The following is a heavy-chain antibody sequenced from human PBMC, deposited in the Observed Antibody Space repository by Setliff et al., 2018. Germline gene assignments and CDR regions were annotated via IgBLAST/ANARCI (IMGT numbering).Heavy chain of an antibody. Sequence: RASVKVSCKASGYTFNNYAINWVRQAPGQGLEWMGWINTDTGNPTSAQGFTGRFVFSLDTSVSTAYLQISSLKAEDTALYYCARVGTGSLLDYWGQGTLVTVSS. CDR2: INTDTGNP. CDR3: ARVGTGSLLDY. V-gene: IGHV7-4-1*02. CDR1: GYTFNNYA. D-gene: IGHD1-1*01. J-gene: IGHJ4*02.